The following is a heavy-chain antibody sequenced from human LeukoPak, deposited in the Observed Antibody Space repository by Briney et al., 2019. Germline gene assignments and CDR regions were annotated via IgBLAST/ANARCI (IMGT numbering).Heavy chain of an antibody. CDR1: GGSFSSYY. D-gene: IGHD3-10*01. Sequence: SETLSLTCTVSGGSFSSYYWSWIRQPAGKGLEWIGRIYTSGSTNYNPSLKSRVTMSVDTSKNQFSLKLSSVTAADTAVYYCARDRGMVRGVIISYYYYYMDVWGKGTTVTVSS. CDR2: IYTSGST. CDR3: ARDRGMVRGVIISYYYYYMDV. V-gene: IGHV4-4*07. J-gene: IGHJ6*03.